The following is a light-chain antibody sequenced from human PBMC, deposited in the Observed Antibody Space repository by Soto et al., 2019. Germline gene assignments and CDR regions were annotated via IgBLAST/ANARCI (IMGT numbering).Light chain of an antibody. J-gene: IGLJ1*01. V-gene: IGLV2-14*03. CDR1: SSDIGEYYY. Sequence: QAVLTQPASVSGSPGQSITISCTGTSSDIGEYYYVSWYQQHPGKAPKLIIYEVSDRPSGVSNRFSGSKSGKTASLTISGLQAEDEADYFCSSYTTTSLGVFGTGTKLTVL. CDR3: SSYTTTSLGV. CDR2: EVS.